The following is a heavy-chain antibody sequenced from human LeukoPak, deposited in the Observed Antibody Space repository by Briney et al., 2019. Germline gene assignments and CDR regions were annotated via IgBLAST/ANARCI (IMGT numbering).Heavy chain of an antibody. D-gene: IGHD6-13*01. CDR1: GFTFSSYG. CDR3: AKEGPHHSRSSSWLFDY. J-gene: IGHJ4*02. Sequence: PGGSLRLSCAASGFTFSSYGMHWVRQAPGKGLEWVAFIRYDGSNKYYADSVKGRFTISRDSSKNTLYLQMNSLRAEDTAVYYCAKEGPHHSRSSSWLFDYWGQGTLVTVSS. V-gene: IGHV3-30*02. CDR2: IRYDGSNK.